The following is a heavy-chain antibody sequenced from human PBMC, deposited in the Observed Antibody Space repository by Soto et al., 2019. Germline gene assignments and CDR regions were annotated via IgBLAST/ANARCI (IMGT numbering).Heavy chain of an antibody. D-gene: IGHD3-16*01. CDR3: ARDLGGLDFDY. Sequence: QVQLVESGGGVVQPGKSLRLSCEASGFTFSDYTMHWVRQAPGKGLEWVVLISYDGSNQYYADSVKGRFTVSRDNSKNTLYLQMNSLRAEDTAVYYCARDLGGLDFDYWGQGTLVTVSS. CDR2: ISYDGSNQ. V-gene: IGHV3-30-3*01. J-gene: IGHJ4*02. CDR1: GFTFSDYT.